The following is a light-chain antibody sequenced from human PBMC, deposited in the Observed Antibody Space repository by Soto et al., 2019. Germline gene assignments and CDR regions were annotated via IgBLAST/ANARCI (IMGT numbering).Light chain of an antibody. CDR1: QSVSNNY. V-gene: IGKV3-20*01. J-gene: IGKJ1*01. CDR2: GAS. CDR3: HQYGVSPKT. Sequence: EIVLTQSPGTLSLSPGERATLSCRASQSVSNNYLAWYQQKPGQAPRLLIYGASNRATGIPDRFSGSGSGTDFTLTISRLEPEDFAVYYCHQYGVSPKTFGQGTTVELK.